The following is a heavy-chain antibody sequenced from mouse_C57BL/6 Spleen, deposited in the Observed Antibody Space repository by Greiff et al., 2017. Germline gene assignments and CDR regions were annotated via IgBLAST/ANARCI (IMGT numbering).Heavy chain of an antibody. CDR3: ARLEDGYYLDY. J-gene: IGHJ2*01. Sequence: VQLQQPGAELVKPGASVKLSCKASGYTFTSYWMHWVKQRPGQGLEWIGMIHPNSGSTNYNEKFKSKATLTVDKSSSTAYMQLSSLTSEDSAVYYCARLEDGYYLDYWGQGTTLTVSS. CDR1: GYTFTSYW. CDR2: IHPNSGST. D-gene: IGHD2-3*01. V-gene: IGHV1-64*01.